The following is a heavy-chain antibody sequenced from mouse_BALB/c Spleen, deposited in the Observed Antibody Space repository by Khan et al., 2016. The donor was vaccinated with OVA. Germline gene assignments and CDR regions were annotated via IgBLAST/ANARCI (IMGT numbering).Heavy chain of an antibody. Sequence: QVQLKQSGAELVRPGSSVKISCKASGYTFSAYWMNWVKQRPGQGLEWIGQIYPGDGNTYYNGKFKGKDTLTADKSSSTAYMQLTSLTSEDSAFYFCAREGYYGSRRAWFAYWGQGTLVTVSA. V-gene: IGHV1-80*01. J-gene: IGHJ3*01. D-gene: IGHD1-1*01. CDR2: IYPGDGNT. CDR1: GYTFSAYW. CDR3: AREGYYGSRRAWFAY.